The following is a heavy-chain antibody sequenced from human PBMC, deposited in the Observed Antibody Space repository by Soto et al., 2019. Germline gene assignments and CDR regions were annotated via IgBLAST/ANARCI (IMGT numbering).Heavy chain of an antibody. CDR1: GFTFSTYW. V-gene: IGHV3-74*01. CDR2: INSDGDST. Sequence: EVQLVESGGGLVQPGGSLRLSCECSGFTFSTYWMHWVRQAPGKGLVWVSRINSDGDSTRYADSVKGRFTFSRDNAKNTLYLQMNSLRAEDTAVYYCVREGRYWNDGIDVWGQGTTVTVSS. D-gene: IGHD1-1*01. CDR3: VREGRYWNDGIDV. J-gene: IGHJ6*02.